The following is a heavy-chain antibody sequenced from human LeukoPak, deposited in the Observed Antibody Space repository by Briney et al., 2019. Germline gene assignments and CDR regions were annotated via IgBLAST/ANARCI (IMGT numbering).Heavy chain of an antibody. CDR2: ITPIFGTP. V-gene: IGHV1-69*13. Sequence: SVTVSFKASGGTFSSYGNNWVRQAPGQGMEWMGGITPIFGTPHYAQQFQRRLTITPDESTSTPHMELSSLRSEDTAVYYCARVSTGVYYYFLMDFLRQGTTVTVSS. CDR1: GGTFSSYG. J-gene: IGHJ6*02. CDR3: ARVSTGVYYYFLMDF. D-gene: IGHD3-9*01.